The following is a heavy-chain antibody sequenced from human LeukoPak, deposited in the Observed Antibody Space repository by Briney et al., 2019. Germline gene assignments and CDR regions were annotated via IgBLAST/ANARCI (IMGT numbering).Heavy chain of an antibody. J-gene: IGHJ5*02. D-gene: IGHD2-15*01. V-gene: IGHV4-59*08. CDR1: GGSISSYY. Sequence: NPSETLSLTCTVSGGSISSYYWSWIRQPPGKGLEWIGYIYYSGSTYYNPSLKSRVTISVDTSKNQFSLKLSSVTAADTAVYYCARGGYCSGGSCYSSWFDPWGQGTLVTVSS. CDR2: IYYSGST. CDR3: ARGGYCSGGSCYSSWFDP.